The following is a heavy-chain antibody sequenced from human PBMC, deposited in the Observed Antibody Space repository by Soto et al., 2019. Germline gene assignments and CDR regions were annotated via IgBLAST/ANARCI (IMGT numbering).Heavy chain of an antibody. CDR1: GYTFTSYG. J-gene: IGHJ5*02. CDR3: ARDRVQLERRRWFDP. Sequence: GASVKVSCKASGYTFTSYGISWVRQAPGQGLEWMGWISAYNGNTNYAQKLQGRVTMTTDISTSTAYMELRSLRSDDTAVYYCARDRVQLERRRWFDPWGQGTLVTVSS. D-gene: IGHD1-1*01. CDR2: ISAYNGNT. V-gene: IGHV1-18*01.